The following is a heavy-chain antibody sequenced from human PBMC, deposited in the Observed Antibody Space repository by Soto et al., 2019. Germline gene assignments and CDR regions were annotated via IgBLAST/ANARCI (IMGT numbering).Heavy chain of an antibody. CDR3: AHLVVAGITYYFDS. D-gene: IGHD2-15*01. J-gene: IGHJ4*02. CDR2: IYYSGST. V-gene: IGHV4-59*01. CDR1: GDSISSYY. Sequence: PSETLSLTCTVSGDSISSYYWSWIRQPPGKGLEWIASIYYSGSTCYNPSLKSRLTITKDTSKNQMVLTMTNMDPVDTATYYCAHLVVAGITYYFDSWGQGTLVTVSS.